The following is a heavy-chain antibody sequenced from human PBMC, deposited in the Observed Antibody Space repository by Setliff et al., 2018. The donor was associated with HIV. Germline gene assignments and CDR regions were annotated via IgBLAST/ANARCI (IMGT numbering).Heavy chain of an antibody. J-gene: IGHJ5*02. Sequence: GASVKVSCKASGYSFINYGISWVRQAPGQGLEWMGWISAYNGNTDYAPRLLGRVTMTTDTSTSTAYMELRRLSSDDTAVYYCARARLQGIVTAVGPRDNCLDPWGQGTRVTVSS. V-gene: IGHV1-18*01. D-gene: IGHD1-26*01. CDR1: GYSFINYG. CDR2: ISAYNGNT. CDR3: ARARLQGIVTAVGPRDNCLDP.